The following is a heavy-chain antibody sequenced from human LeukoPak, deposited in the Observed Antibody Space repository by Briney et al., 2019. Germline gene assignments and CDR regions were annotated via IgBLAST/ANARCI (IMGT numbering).Heavy chain of an antibody. CDR3: AKGGYCSSTSCYTAYY. V-gene: IGHV3-23*01. J-gene: IGHJ4*02. D-gene: IGHD2-2*02. CDR2: ISGSGGST. Sequence: GGSLRLSCAASGFTFSSYAMSWVRQAPGKGLEWVSAISGSGGSTYYADSVKGRFTISRDNSKNTLYLQMNSLRAEDTAVYYCAKGGYCSSTSCYTAYYWGQGTLVTVSS. CDR1: GFTFSSYA.